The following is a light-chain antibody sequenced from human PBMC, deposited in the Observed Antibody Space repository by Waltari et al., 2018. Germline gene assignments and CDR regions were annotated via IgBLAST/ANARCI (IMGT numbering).Light chain of an antibody. J-gene: IGKJ1*01. CDR2: HAS. Sequence: EIVLTQSPVTLSFSPGESATLSCRASQSISKYLAWYQQKPGQAPRLLIYHASSRSTGIPDRFSGSGFGTDFSLTISRLEPEDFAVYYCQHYVSLPATFGQGTKLEIK. CDR1: QSISKY. CDR3: QHYVSLPAT. V-gene: IGKV3-20*01.